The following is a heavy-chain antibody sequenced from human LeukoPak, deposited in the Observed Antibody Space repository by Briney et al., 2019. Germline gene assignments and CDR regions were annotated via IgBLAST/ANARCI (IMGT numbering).Heavy chain of an antibody. D-gene: IGHD4-17*01. CDR3: ASTVDYGDYVGWFDP. Sequence: SQTLSLTCTVSGGSISSGGYYWSWIRQHPGKGLEWIGYIYYSGSTYYNPSLKSRVTISVATSKNQFSLKLSSVTAADTAVYYCASTVDYGDYVGWFDPWGQGTLVTVSS. CDR1: GGSISSGGYY. J-gene: IGHJ5*02. V-gene: IGHV4-31*03. CDR2: IYYSGST.